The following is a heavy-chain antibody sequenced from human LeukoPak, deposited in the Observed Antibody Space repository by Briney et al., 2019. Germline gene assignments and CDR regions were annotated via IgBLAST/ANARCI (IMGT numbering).Heavy chain of an antibody. Sequence: SETLSLTCAVYGGSFSGYNWGWIRKPPGKGLRWIGEINHSGSTNYNPSLKSRVTISVDTSKNQFSLKLSSVTAADTAVYYCAKILGSGVWYGFDIWGQGTMVTVSS. CDR2: INHSGST. V-gene: IGHV4-34*01. D-gene: IGHD7-27*01. J-gene: IGHJ3*02. CDR3: AKILGSGVWYGFDI. CDR1: GGSFSGYN.